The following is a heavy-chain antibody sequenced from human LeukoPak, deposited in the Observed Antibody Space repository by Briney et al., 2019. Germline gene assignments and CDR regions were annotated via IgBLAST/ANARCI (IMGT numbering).Heavy chain of an antibody. CDR1: GYTFTGYY. CDR3: AVAPRYCSSTSCYLLDY. Sequence: ASVKVSCKASGYTFTGYYMHWVRQAPGQGLEWMGWINPNSGGTNYAQEFQGRVTMTRDTSISTAYMELSRLRSDDTAVYYCAVAPRYCSSTSCYLLDYWGQGTLVTVSS. D-gene: IGHD2-2*01. V-gene: IGHV1-2*02. CDR2: INPNSGGT. J-gene: IGHJ4*02.